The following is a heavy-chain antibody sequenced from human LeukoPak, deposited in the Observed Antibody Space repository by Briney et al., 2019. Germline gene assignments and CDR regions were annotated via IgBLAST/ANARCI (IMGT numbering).Heavy chain of an antibody. CDR2: IIPILGIA. V-gene: IGHV1-69*02. CDR3: ATADYGGHYYFAY. Sequence: GASVKVSCKASGGTFSSYTISWVRQAPGQGLEWMGRIIPILGIANYAQKFQGRVTITADKSTSTAYMELSSLRSEDTAVYYCATADYGGHYYFAYWGQGTLVTVSS. CDR1: GGTFSSYT. D-gene: IGHD4-23*01. J-gene: IGHJ4*02.